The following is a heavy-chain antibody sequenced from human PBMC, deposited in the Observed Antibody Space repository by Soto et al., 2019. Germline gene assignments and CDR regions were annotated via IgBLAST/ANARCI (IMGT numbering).Heavy chain of an antibody. J-gene: IGHJ6*02. CDR1: GFSFSGYS. V-gene: IGHV3-21*01. CDR3: ARAITVVVAATYDYYGMDV. Sequence: GGSLRLSCAASGFSFSGYSMNWVRQAPGKGLEWVSSISSRSTYIYYADSLKGRFTISRDNAKNSLYLQLNSLRAEDTAVYYCARAITVVVAATYDYYGMDVWGQGTTGT. D-gene: IGHD2-15*01. CDR2: ISSRSTYI.